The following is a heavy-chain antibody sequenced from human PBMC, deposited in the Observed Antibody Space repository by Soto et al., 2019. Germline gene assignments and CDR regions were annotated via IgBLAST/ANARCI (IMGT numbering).Heavy chain of an antibody. V-gene: IGHV3-30*18. Sequence: GGSLRLSCAASGFTFSSYGMHWVRQAPGKGLEWVAVISYDGSNKYYADSVKGRFTISRDNSKNTLYLQMNSLRAEDTAVYYCAKDPTTLTGTTPEPFLVDYWGPGTLVTVSS. CDR3: AKDPTTLTGTTPEPFLVDY. J-gene: IGHJ4*02. CDR2: ISYDGSNK. CDR1: GFTFSSYG. D-gene: IGHD1-7*01.